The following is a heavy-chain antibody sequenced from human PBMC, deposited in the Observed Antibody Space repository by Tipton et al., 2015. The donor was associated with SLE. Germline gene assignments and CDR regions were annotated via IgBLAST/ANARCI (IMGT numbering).Heavy chain of an antibody. V-gene: IGHV3-23*01. D-gene: IGHD4-17*01. CDR3: AKNDYGDYVPFDY. Sequence: GSLRLSCAASGFTFSNAWMSWVRQAPGKGLEWVSAISGSGGSTYYADSVKGRFTISRDNSKNTLYLQMNSLRAEDTAVYYCAKNDYGDYVPFDYWGQGTLVTVSS. J-gene: IGHJ4*02. CDR1: GFTFSNAW. CDR2: ISGSGGST.